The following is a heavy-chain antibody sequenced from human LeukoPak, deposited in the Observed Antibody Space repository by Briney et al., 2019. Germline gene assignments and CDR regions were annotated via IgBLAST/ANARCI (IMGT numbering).Heavy chain of an antibody. CDR2: ISGTSSTI. J-gene: IGHJ4*02. CDR3: VRESSGTVDY. V-gene: IGHV3-48*02. Sequence: GGSLRLSCAASGFTLSTYSMNWVRQAPGKGLEWVSYISGTSSTIYYADSVKGRFTISRDNAKNSLNLQMNSLRDEDTAVYYCVRESSGTVDYWGQGTLVTVSS. CDR1: GFTLSTYS. D-gene: IGHD6-6*01.